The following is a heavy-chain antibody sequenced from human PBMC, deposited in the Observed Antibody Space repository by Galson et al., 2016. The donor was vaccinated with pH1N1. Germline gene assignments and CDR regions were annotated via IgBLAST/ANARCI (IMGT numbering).Heavy chain of an antibody. CDR2: IDPRYDTT. D-gene: IGHD6-6*01. Sequence: SVKVSCKAPKSTFTKYYIHWVRQAPGQGLEWMGIIDPRYDTTTYSQRFQGRVVLTRDTSTRTVYMEVSSLTSEDTAIYYCAQYSSSSGDSAWGQGTLVTVSS. CDR3: AQYSSSSGDSA. J-gene: IGHJ4*02. V-gene: IGHV1-46*01. CDR1: KSTFTKYY.